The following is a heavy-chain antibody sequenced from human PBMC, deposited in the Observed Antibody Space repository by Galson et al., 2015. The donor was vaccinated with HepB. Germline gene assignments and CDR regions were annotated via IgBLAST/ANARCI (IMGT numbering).Heavy chain of an antibody. CDR3: ARDAVDGFDI. CDR2: ISSGSSYI. CDR1: GFIFSSYS. J-gene: IGHJ3*02. V-gene: IGHV3-21*01. Sequence: SLRLSCAASGFIFSSYSMNWVRQAPGKGLEWVSCISSGSSYIYSADSVKGRFTISRDNAKNSLYLEMNSLRAEDTAVYYCARDAVDGFDIWGQGTMVTVSS.